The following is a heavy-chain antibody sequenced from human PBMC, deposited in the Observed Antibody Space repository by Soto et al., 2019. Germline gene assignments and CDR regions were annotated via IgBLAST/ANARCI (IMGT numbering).Heavy chain of an antibody. D-gene: IGHD1-26*01. V-gene: IGHV3-23*01. CDR3: ARVGATSKIHYFDY. J-gene: IGHJ4*02. CDR2: ISAIGGYT. Sequence: EVQLLESGGGLVQPGGSLRLSCAASGFTFGSYAMSWVRQAPGKGLEWVSAISAIGGYTYYADSMKGRFTISRDNSKNTLYLQMDSLRAEDTAVYYCARVGATSKIHYFDYWGQGTLVTVSS. CDR1: GFTFGSYA.